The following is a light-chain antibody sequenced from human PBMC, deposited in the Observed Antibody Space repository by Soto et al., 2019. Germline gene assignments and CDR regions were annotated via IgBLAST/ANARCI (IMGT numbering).Light chain of an antibody. V-gene: IGLV1-40*01. CDR1: SSNIGADYD. J-gene: IGLJ2*01. CDR3: QSYDNSLSGYVV. Sequence: QAVVTQPPSVSGAPGQRVTISCTGSSSNIGADYDVHWYQQLLGAAPKLLIYDNTNRPSGVPDRFSGSKSGTSASLAITGLQAEDEADYYCQSYDNSLSGYVVFGGGTKLTVL. CDR2: DNT.